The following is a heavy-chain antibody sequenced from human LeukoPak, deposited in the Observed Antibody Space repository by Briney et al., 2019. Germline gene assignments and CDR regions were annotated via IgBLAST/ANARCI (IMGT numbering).Heavy chain of an antibody. CDR1: GFTFSSYA. V-gene: IGHV3-23*01. CDR2: ISGSGDTT. D-gene: IGHD6-19*01. CDR3: ARDRAVAGLYDY. Sequence: GGSLRLSCAASGFTFSSYAMSWVRQAPGKGLEWVSAISGSGDTTYYADSLKGRFTISRDNSKNTLYLQMSSLSAEDTAIYYCARDRAVAGLYDYWGQGTLVTVSS. J-gene: IGHJ4*02.